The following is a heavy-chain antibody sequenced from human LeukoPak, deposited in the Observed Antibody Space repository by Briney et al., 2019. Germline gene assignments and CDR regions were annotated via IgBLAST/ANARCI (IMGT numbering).Heavy chain of an antibody. V-gene: IGHV1-2*06. D-gene: IGHD2-2*01. CDR2: INPNSGGT. CDR1: GYTFTGYY. CDR3: ARVQTAMLPYYFDY. J-gene: IGHJ4*02. Sequence: GASVKVSCKAPGYTFTGYYMHWVRQAPGQGLEWMGRINPNSGGTNYAQEFQGRVTMTRDTSISTAYMELSRLRSDDTAVYYCARVQTAMLPYYFDYWGQGTLVTVSS.